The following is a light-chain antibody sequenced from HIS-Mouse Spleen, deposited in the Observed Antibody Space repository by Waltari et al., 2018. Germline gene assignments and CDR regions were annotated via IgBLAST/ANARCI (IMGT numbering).Light chain of an antibody. CDR3: CSYAGSSTFVV. V-gene: IGLV2-23*03. CDR2: EGS. J-gene: IGLJ2*01. CDR1: SSDVGSYNL. Sequence: QSALTQPASVSGSPGQSTTISCPGTSSDVGSYNLVSGYQQHPGKAPKLMIYEGSKRPSGVSNRFSGSKSGNTASLTISGLQAEDEADYYCCSYAGSSTFVVFGGGTKLTVL.